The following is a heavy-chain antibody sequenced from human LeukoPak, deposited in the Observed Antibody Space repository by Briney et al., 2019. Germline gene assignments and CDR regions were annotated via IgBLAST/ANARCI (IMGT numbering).Heavy chain of an antibody. J-gene: IGHJ4*02. CDR3: SRNGLVDFDY. CDR1: GFAFDDFA. Sequence: PGQSLRLSCTTSGFAFDDFAMSWVRQPAGKGLEWVGFISRRAYGGAAEYAASVKGRFIISRDDSKGIAYLQMNSLKTEDTAVYYCSRNGLVDFDYWGQGSRVIVSP. CDR2: ISRRAYGGAA. V-gene: IGHV3-49*04.